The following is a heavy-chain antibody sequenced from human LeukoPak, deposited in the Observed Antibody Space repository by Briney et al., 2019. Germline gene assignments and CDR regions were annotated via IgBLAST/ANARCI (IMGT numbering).Heavy chain of an antibody. CDR3: ARVPRRYYYYYMDV. CDR2: INPSGGST. V-gene: IGHV1-46*01. CDR1: GYTFTSYY. J-gene: IGHJ6*03. Sequence: ASVKVSCKASGYTFTSYYMHWVRQPPGQGLEGMGIINPSGGSTSYAQKFQGIVTMTRDMSTSTVYMELSSLRSEDTAVYYCARVPRRYYYYYMDVWGKGTTVTISS.